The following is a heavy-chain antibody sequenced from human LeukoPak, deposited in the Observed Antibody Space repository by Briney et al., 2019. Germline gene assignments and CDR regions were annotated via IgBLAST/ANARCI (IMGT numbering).Heavy chain of an antibody. CDR1: GGTFSSYA. Sequence: SVKVSCKASGGTFSSYAISWVRQAPGQGLEWMGGIIPIFGTANYAQKFQGRVTITADESTSTAYMELSSLRSEDTAVYYCARDNRRYYDILTGYYEWAVGYFDYWGQGTLVTASS. V-gene: IGHV1-69*13. CDR3: ARDNRRYYDILTGYYEWAVGYFDY. J-gene: IGHJ4*02. D-gene: IGHD3-9*01. CDR2: IIPIFGTA.